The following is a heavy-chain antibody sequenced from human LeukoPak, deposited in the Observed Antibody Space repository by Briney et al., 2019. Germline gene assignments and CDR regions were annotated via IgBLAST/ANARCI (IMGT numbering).Heavy chain of an antibody. D-gene: IGHD3-16*02. J-gene: IGHJ3*02. Sequence: GGSLRLSCAASGFTFSNYAMNWVRQAPGKGLEWVSGVSVSGENTYYADSVKGRFSISRDNSKNTLFLQINSVRAEDTAIYYCAKSLSGSWGSYRPDAFDIWGQGTMVTVSS. CDR2: VSVSGENT. CDR3: AKSLSGSWGSYRPDAFDI. CDR1: GFTFSNYA. V-gene: IGHV3-23*01.